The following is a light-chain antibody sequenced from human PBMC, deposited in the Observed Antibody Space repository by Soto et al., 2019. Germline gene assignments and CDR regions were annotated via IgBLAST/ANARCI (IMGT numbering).Light chain of an antibody. V-gene: IGKV3-20*01. J-gene: IGKJ2*01. CDR2: GAS. Sequence: ESVLTQSPGTLSLSPGERATLSYKASHSVTSRYLAWYQQKPGQAPRLLIYGASSRATGNPDRFSGSGSGTDFCLTSSRLEPEDVAVYFCQQYNSSTEYTIGQGNKLEI. CDR1: HSVTSRY. CDR3: QQYNSSTEYT.